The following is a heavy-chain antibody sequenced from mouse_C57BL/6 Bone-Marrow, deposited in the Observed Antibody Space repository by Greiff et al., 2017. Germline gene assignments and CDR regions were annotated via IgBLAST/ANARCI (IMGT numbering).Heavy chain of an antibody. J-gene: IGHJ1*03. CDR1: GYTFTSYW. V-gene: IGHV1-7*01. D-gene: IGHD1-1*02. CDR2: LNPSSGYT. Sequence: VQLQQSGAELAKPGASVKLSCKASGYTFTSYWMHWVKQRPGQGLEWIGYLNPSSGYTKYNQKFKDKATLTADKSSSTAYMQLSSLKYENSAVYDGENEGRLWHWYVYVWGTGTTVTVSA. CDR3: ENEGRLWHWYVYV.